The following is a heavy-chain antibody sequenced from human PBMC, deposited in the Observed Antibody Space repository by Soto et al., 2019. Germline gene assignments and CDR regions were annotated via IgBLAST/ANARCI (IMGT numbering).Heavy chain of an antibody. J-gene: IGHJ4*02. D-gene: IGHD3-22*01. CDR2: ISYDGSNK. Sequence: GGSLRLSCAASGFTFSSYAMHWVRQAPGKGLEWGAVISYDGSNKYYADYVKGRFTISRDNSKKTLYLQMNSLRAEDTAVSYCAREGYDSSGYLDYWGQGTLVTVSS. V-gene: IGHV3-30-3*01. CDR1: GFTFSSYA. CDR3: AREGYDSSGYLDY.